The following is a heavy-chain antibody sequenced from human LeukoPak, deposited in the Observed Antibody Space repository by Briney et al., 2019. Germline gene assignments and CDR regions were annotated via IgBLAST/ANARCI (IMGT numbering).Heavy chain of an antibody. CDR1: GFTFSSYW. Sequence: PGGSLRLSCAASGFTFSSYWMSWVRQAPGKGLEWVANIKQDGSEKYYVDSVKGRFTISRDNAKKSLYLQMNSLRAEDTAVYYCARRMVVAARRFNDWFDPWGQGTLVTVSS. V-gene: IGHV3-7*01. D-gene: IGHD2-15*01. CDR2: IKQDGSEK. J-gene: IGHJ5*02. CDR3: ARRMVVAARRFNDWFDP.